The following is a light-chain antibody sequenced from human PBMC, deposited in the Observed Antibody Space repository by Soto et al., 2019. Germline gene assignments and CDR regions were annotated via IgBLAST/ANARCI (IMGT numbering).Light chain of an antibody. Sequence: QSALTQPASVSGSPGQSITISCTGTSSDVGGYNYVSWYQQHPGKAPKLMIYEVSNRPSGVSNRFSGSKSGNTASLTISGLQAEDEADYDCSSYTSSSTYVFVTGTKLTVL. J-gene: IGLJ1*01. CDR2: EVS. CDR1: SSDVGGYNY. CDR3: SSYTSSSTYV. V-gene: IGLV2-14*01.